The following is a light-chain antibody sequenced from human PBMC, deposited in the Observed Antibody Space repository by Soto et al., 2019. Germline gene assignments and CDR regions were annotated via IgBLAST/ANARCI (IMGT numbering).Light chain of an antibody. CDR1: QDIAIY. CDR3: QQLRRYPST. V-gene: IGKV1-9*01. CDR2: AAS. J-gene: IGKJ4*01. Sequence: IQLTQSPSSLSASVGERVTITCRASQDIAIYLAWYQQKPGEAPKLLIYAASTLYGGVPSRFSGSGSGTDFALTITSLQAEDCATYYCQQLRRYPSTLXGGTKV.